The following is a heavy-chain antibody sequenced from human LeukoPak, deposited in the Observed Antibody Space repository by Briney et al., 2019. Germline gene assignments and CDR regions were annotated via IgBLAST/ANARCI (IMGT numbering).Heavy chain of an antibody. J-gene: IGHJ6*02. Sequence: GGSLRLSCAASGFTFNDFTMHWVRQPPGKGLEWVSSISWNSENIAYADSVKGRFSISRDHAENSLLLLMNSLRLEDTALYFCAKDKYSDTTGYYPTYYGLDVWGQGTTVTVSS. V-gene: IGHV3-9*01. CDR3: AKDKYSDTTGYYPTYYGLDV. CDR1: GFTFNDFT. D-gene: IGHD3-22*01. CDR2: ISWNSENI.